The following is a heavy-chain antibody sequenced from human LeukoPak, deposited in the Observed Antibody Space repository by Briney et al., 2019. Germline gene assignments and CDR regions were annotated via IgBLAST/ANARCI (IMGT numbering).Heavy chain of an antibody. Sequence: GGSLRLSCAASGFTFSSHSMNWVRQAPGKGLEWVSSIGSRSTSIYYADSVKGRFTISRDNAKNSLYLQMNSLRAEDTAVYYCARARTYSGSYSDYWGQGTLVTVSS. V-gene: IGHV3-21*01. CDR3: ARARTYSGSYSDY. J-gene: IGHJ4*02. CDR1: GFTFSSHS. D-gene: IGHD1-26*01. CDR2: IGSRSTSI.